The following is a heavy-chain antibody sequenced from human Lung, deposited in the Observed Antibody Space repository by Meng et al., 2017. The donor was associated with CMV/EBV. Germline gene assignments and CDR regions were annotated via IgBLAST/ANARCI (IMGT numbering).Heavy chain of an antibody. V-gene: IGHV3-23*01. CDR3: AKDYDFWSAYPDYYGMDV. J-gene: IGHJ6*02. Sequence: SCAASGFTFSSYAMSWVRQAPGKGLEWVSAISGSGGSTYYADSVKGRFTISRDNSKNTLYLQMNSLRAEDTAVYYCAKDYDFWSAYPDYYGMDVWXQGTXVTVSS. D-gene: IGHD3-3*01. CDR2: ISGSGGST. CDR1: GFTFSSYA.